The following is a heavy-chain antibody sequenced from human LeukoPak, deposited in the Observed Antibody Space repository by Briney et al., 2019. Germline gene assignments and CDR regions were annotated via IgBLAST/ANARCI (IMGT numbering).Heavy chain of an antibody. V-gene: IGHV4-59*01. CDR3: ARGYSENYGSLDAFDI. CDR2: VYYSGST. D-gene: IGHD1-26*01. J-gene: IGHJ3*02. CDR1: GGPIRSYY. Sequence: SETLSLTCTVSGGPIRSYYWSWIRQPPGKGLEWIGYVYYSGSTNYNPSLKSRVTISVDTSKNQFSLKLSSVTAADTAVYYCARGYSENYGSLDAFDIWGQGTMVTVSS.